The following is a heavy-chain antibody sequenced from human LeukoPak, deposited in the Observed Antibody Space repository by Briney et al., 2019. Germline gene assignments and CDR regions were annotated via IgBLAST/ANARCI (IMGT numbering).Heavy chain of an antibody. CDR2: INPNSGGT. Sequence: ASVKVSCKASGYTFTGYYMHWVRQAPGQGLEWMGWINPNSGGTNYAQKFQGRVTMTRDTSISTAYMELSRLRSDDTAVYYCARDPSIAARPDGGDYWGQGTLVTVSS. V-gene: IGHV1-2*02. J-gene: IGHJ4*02. CDR3: ARDPSIAARPDGGDY. CDR1: GYTFTGYY. D-gene: IGHD6-6*01.